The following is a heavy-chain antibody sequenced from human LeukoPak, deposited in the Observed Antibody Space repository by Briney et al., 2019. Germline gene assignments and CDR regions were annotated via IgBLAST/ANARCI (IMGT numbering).Heavy chain of an antibody. CDR2: ISSSGSTI. D-gene: IGHD6-13*01. CDR1: GFTFSDYY. CDR3: ASTLDVAAAGNFDY. V-gene: IGHV3-11*01. J-gene: IGHJ4*02. Sequence: PGGSLRLSCAASGFTFSDYYMSWIRQAPGKGLEWVSYISSSGSTIYYADSVKGRFTISRDNAKNSLYLQMNSLRAEDTAVYYRASTLDVAAAGNFDYWGQGTLVTVSS.